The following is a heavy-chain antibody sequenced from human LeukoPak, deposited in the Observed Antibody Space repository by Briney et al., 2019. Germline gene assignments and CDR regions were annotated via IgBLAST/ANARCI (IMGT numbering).Heavy chain of an antibody. CDR3: ARGVKSRFGESPPDY. J-gene: IGHJ4*02. D-gene: IGHD3-10*01. Sequence: PSETLSLTCTVSGGSISSYYWSWIRQPAGKGLEWIGRIYTSGSTNYNPSLKSRVTMSVVTSKNQFSLKLSSVTAADTAVYYCARGVKSRFGESPPDYWGQGTLVTVSS. CDR1: GGSISSYY. V-gene: IGHV4-4*07. CDR2: IYTSGST.